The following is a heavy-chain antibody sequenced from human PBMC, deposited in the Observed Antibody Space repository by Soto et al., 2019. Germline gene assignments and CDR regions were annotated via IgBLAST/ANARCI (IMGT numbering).Heavy chain of an antibody. CDR1: GFSFSSYS. CDR3: ARDNYGSGTRPIDY. Sequence: GGSLGLSCAAXGFSFSSYSMKWVRQAPGKGLEWVSYISSSSSTIYYADSVKGRFTISRDNAKNSLYLQMNSLRDEDTAVYYCARDNYGSGTRPIDYWGQGTLVTVSS. V-gene: IGHV3-48*02. CDR2: ISSSSSTI. D-gene: IGHD3-10*01. J-gene: IGHJ4*02.